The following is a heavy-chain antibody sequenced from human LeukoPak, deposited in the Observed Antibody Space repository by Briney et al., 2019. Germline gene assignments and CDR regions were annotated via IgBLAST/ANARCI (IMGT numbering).Heavy chain of an antibody. CDR3: ARDLLAVAGDY. V-gene: IGHV3-33*05. CDR2: IANDGSRK. CDR1: GFTFRNG. J-gene: IGHJ4*02. D-gene: IGHD6-19*01. Sequence: GGSLRVSCAGSGFTFRNGMHWVRQARGQGLEWVAGIANDGSRKHYADSVKGRFTISRDNSKNTLYLQMNSLRAEDTAVYYCARDLLAVAGDYWGQGTLVTVSS.